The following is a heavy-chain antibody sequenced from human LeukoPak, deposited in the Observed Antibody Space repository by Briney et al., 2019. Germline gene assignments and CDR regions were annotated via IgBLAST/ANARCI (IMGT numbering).Heavy chain of an antibody. V-gene: IGHV3-23*01. CDR3: ARYCVTTNCDVSSHYGMDV. Sequence: GGSLRLSCAASGFTFSTDAMSCVRQAPGKGLEWVPAISGGGDRTFYADSVEGRFTVSRDNSKNTLYLQMNSLRPEDTAEYYCARYCVTTNCDVSSHYGMDVWGQGTTVTVSS. CDR1: GFTFSTDA. J-gene: IGHJ6*02. CDR2: ISGGGDRT. D-gene: IGHD2-2*01.